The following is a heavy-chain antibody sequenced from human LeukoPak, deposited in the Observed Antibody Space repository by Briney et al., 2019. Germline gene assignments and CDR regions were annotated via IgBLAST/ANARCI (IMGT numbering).Heavy chain of an antibody. J-gene: IGHJ6*02. CDR3: ARSLAAAGTGYYAMDV. V-gene: IGHV4-39*01. CDR1: GGSISGDY. D-gene: IGHD6-13*01. Sequence: SETLSLTCTVSGGSISGDYWGWIRQPPGRGLEWIGSIYYRGSTYYNPSLKSRVTISVDTSKNQFSLKLSSATAADTAVYYCARSLAAAGTGYYAMDVWGQGTTVTVSS. CDR2: IYYRGST.